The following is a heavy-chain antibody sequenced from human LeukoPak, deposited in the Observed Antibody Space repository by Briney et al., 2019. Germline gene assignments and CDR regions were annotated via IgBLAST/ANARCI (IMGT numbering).Heavy chain of an antibody. CDR3: ARANFLYCSSTSCLFDY. V-gene: IGHV1-2*02. CDR2: INPNDGDT. J-gene: IGHJ4*02. D-gene: IGHD2-2*01. Sequence: ASVKVSCKASGYTFTDYYMHWVRQAPGQGFEWMGWINPNDGDTNYAQEFQGRVTMTRDTSISTAHMEVSRLRSDDTAVYYCARANFLYCSSTSCLFDYWGQGTLVTVSS. CDR1: GYTFTDYY.